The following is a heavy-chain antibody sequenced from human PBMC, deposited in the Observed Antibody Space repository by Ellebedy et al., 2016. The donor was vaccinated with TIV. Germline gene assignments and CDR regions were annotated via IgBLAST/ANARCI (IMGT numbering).Heavy chain of an antibody. J-gene: IGHJ6*02. CDR1: GFTFASYT. CDR2: ISYDGSDK. Sequence: GGSLRLSCVASGFTFASYTMHWVRQAPGKGLEWVATISYDGSDKYYADSVKGRFTISRDHATNTLYLQMNSLRGEDTAVYYCARVNREDYYYYYAMDVWGQGTTVIVSS. V-gene: IGHV3-30*04. CDR3: ARVNREDYYYYYAMDV. D-gene: IGHD1-14*01.